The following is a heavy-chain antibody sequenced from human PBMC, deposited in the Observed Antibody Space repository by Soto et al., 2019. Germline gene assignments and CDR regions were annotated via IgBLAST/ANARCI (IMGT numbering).Heavy chain of an antibody. CDR1: GGSISSGGYY. V-gene: IGHV4-31*03. D-gene: IGHD2-2*01. CDR2: IYYSGST. J-gene: IGHJ4*02. Sequence: PSEALSLTCTVSGGSISSGGYYWSWIRQHPGKGLEWIGYIYYSGSTYYNPSLKSRVTISVDTSKNQFSLKLSSVTAADTAVYYCARVVEDIVVVPDAMLFDYWGQGTLVTVSS. CDR3: ARVVEDIVVVPDAMLFDY.